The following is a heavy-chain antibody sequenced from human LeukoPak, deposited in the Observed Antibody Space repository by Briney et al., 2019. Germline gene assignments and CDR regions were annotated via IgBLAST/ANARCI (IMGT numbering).Heavy chain of an antibody. J-gene: IGHJ4*02. CDR2: ISGSGGST. CDR3: AKDVGASYYDSSGFDY. D-gene: IGHD3-22*01. Sequence: GGSLRLSCAASGFTFSTYTMNWVRQAPGKGLEWVSAISGSGGSTYYADSVKGRFTISRDNSKNTLYLQMNSLRAEDTAVYYCAKDVGASYYDSSGFDYWGQGTLVTVSS. V-gene: IGHV3-23*01. CDR1: GFTFSTYT.